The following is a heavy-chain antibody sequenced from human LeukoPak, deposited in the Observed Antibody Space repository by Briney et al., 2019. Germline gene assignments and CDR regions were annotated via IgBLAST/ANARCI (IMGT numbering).Heavy chain of an antibody. Sequence: GLEWIGEINHSGSTNYNPSLKSRVTISVDTSKNQFSLKLSSVTAADTAVYYCARGDTSWGYWGQGTLVTVSS. CDR3: ARGDTSWGY. J-gene: IGHJ4*02. V-gene: IGHV4-34*01. CDR2: INHSGST. D-gene: IGHD3-16*01.